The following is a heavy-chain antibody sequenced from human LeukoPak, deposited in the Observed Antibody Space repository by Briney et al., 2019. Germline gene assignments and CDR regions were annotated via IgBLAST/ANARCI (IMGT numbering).Heavy chain of an antibody. CDR1: GFTFSSYG. D-gene: IGHD5-12*01. J-gene: IGHJ6*02. CDR2: ISYDGSNK. CDR3: AKAIGGYDSYGMDV. V-gene: IGHV3-30*18. Sequence: GRSLRLSCAASGFTFSSYGMHWVRQAPGKGLEWVAVISYDGSNKYYADSVKGRFTISRDNSKNTLYPQMNSLRAEDTAVYYCAKAIGGYDSYGMDVWGQGTTVTVSS.